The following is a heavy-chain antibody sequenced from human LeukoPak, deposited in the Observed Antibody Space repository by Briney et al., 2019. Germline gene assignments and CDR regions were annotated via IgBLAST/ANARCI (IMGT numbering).Heavy chain of an antibody. CDR1: GFTFSDYG. J-gene: IGHJ4*02. CDR2: IRDDGSNK. Sequence: GGSLRLSCAASGFTFSDYGMHWVRQAPGKGLECVTFIRDDGSNKYYADSVKGRFTISRENSKKTLYLQMNSLRAEDTAMYYCAKDKVYVWGTLDYWGQGTLVTVSS. CDR3: AKDKVYVWGTLDY. D-gene: IGHD3-16*01. V-gene: IGHV3-30*02.